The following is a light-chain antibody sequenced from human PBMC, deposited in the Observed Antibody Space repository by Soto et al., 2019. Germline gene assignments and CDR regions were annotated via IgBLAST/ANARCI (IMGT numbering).Light chain of an antibody. V-gene: IGKV3-11*01. CDR2: ADS. CDR3: QQRYNWPIT. CDR1: QSFSGY. Sequence: EIVLTQSPATLSLTPGETATLSFGASQSFSGYIGWYQQKPGQAPRLLIYADSNRATGIPARFSGSGSGTDFTLTISSLEPEDFSVYYCQQRYNWPITFGQGTRLEIK. J-gene: IGKJ5*01.